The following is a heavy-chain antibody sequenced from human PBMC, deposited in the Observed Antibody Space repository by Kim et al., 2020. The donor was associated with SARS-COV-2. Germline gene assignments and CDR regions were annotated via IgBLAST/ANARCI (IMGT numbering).Heavy chain of an antibody. J-gene: IGHJ2*01. D-gene: IGHD6-19*01. V-gene: IGHV4-39*01. CDR1: GGSLSSSSYY. CDR2: ASYIGNT. CDR3: ARRQRYSSSWYVD. Sequence: SETLSLTCTVSGGSLSSSSYYWDWLRQPPGQGLEWFVTASYIGNTYYNPTLQSRVTISVDTYKNQFSLKLGSVTAAAAADYSCARRQRYSSSWYVD.